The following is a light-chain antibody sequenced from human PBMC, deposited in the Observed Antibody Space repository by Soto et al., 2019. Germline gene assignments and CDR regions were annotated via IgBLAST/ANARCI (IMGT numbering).Light chain of an antibody. V-gene: IGKV3-11*01. CDR2: DAS. CDR3: QHRSNWWT. Sequence: EIVLTQSPDTLSLSPGERATLSCRASQSVSSYLAWYQQKPGQAPRLLIYDASSRATGIPARFSGSGSGTDFTLTISSLEPEDFAVYYCQHRSNWWTFGQGTKVEIK. CDR1: QSVSSY. J-gene: IGKJ1*01.